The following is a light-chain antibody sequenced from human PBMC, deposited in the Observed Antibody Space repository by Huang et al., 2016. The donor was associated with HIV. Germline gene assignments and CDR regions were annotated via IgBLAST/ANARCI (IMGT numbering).Light chain of an antibody. Sequence: DIQMTQSPSSLSASVGDRVTITCRASQSISSYLNWYQQKPGKAPKLLIYAASILQSGVPSRFSGSGSGTEFTLTISSLQPDNFATYYCQQYNNYPRTFGQGTKVEIK. V-gene: IGKV1-39*01. CDR2: AAS. CDR1: QSISSY. J-gene: IGKJ1*01. CDR3: QQYNNYPRT.